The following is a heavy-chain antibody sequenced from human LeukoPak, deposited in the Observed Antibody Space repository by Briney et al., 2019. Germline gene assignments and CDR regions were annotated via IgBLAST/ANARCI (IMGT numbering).Heavy chain of an antibody. V-gene: IGHV4-39*07. CDR3: ARAQFYDILTGYYLDY. Sequence: SETLSLTCTASGGSISSSDYYWGWIRQPPGKGLEWIGSIYYSGSTYYNPSLKSRVTISVDTSKKQFSLKLSSVTAADTAVYYCARAQFYDILTGYYLDYWGQGTLVTVSS. CDR1: GGSISSSDYY. CDR2: IYYSGST. D-gene: IGHD3-9*01. J-gene: IGHJ4*02.